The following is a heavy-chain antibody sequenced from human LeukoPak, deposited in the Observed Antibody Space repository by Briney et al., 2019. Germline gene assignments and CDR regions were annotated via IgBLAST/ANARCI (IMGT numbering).Heavy chain of an antibody. Sequence: SETLSLTCAVSGGSISSSNWWSWVRQPPGKGLEWIGEIYHSGSTNYNPSLKSRVTISVDKSKNQFSLKLSSVTAADTAMYFCARDINWGRGSDAFDIWGQGTMVTVSS. V-gene: IGHV4-4*02. D-gene: IGHD7-27*01. J-gene: IGHJ3*02. CDR3: ARDINWGRGSDAFDI. CDR1: GGSISSSNW. CDR2: IYHSGST.